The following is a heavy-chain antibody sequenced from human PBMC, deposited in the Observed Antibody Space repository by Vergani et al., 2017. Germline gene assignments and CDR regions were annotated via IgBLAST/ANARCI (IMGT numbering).Heavy chain of an antibody. Sequence: QVQLVESAGGVVQPGRSLRLSCAASGFTFNQYGMHWVRQAPGKGLEWVAVTWYDGNNKQYADSVKGRFTISRDNSKSTMYLQMNSLRDEDTGVYYCAKAKRVRGYCSSATCSDVFDVWGQGTVVTVSS. CDR3: AKAKRVRGYCSSATCSDVFDV. CDR1: GFTFNQYG. V-gene: IGHV3-33*06. J-gene: IGHJ3*01. CDR2: TWYDGNNK. D-gene: IGHD2-2*01.